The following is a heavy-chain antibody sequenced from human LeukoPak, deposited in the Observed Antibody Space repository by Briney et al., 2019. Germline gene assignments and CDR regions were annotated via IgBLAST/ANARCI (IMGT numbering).Heavy chain of an antibody. D-gene: IGHD6-19*01. CDR1: GASISSYY. Sequence: SETLSLTCSVSGASISSYYWSWIRQPPGKGLEWIGYIYYSGSTDYNPSLKSRVTISVDTSKNQFSLKLSSVTAADTAVYYCARRSYSSGFEYFDYWGQGTLVTVSS. CDR3: ARRSYSSGFEYFDY. V-gene: IGHV4-59*08. J-gene: IGHJ4*02. CDR2: IYYSGST.